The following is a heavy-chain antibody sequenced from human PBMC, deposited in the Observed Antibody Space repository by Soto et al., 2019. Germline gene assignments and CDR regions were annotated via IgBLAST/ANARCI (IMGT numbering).Heavy chain of an antibody. J-gene: IGHJ4*02. CDR1: GFTFSSYG. Sequence: GGSLRLSCAASGFTFSSYGMHWVRQAPGKGLEWVAVIWYDGSNKYYADSVKGRFTISRDNSKNTLYLQMNSLRAEDTAVYYCARDRRETAMGRYYFDYWGQGTLVTVSS. V-gene: IGHV3-33*01. CDR3: ARDRRETAMGRYYFDY. CDR2: IWYDGSNK. D-gene: IGHD5-18*01.